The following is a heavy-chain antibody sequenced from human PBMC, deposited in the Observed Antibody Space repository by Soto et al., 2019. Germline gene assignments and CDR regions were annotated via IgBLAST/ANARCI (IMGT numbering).Heavy chain of an antibody. CDR1: GGTFSSYA. D-gene: IGHD2-2*01. V-gene: IGHV1-69*01. Sequence: QVQLVQSGAEVKKPGSSVKVSCKASGGTFSSYAISWVRQAPGQGLEWMGGIITISGTANYAQKFQGRVTITADESTSTDYMELSSLRSEDTAVYYCARAQGSSTSLEIYYYYYYGMDVWGQWTTVTVSS. CDR3: ARAQGSSTSLEIYYYYYYGMDV. CDR2: IITISGTA. J-gene: IGHJ6*02.